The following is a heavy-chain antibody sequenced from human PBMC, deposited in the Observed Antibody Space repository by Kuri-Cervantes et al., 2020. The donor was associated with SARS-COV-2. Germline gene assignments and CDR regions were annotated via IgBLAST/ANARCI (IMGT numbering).Heavy chain of an antibody. CDR3: ARYYYDSRGYVFFDY. J-gene: IGHJ4*02. D-gene: IGHD3-22*01. V-gene: IGHV4-31*03. Sequence: LRLSCTVSGGSIRSDGYYWSWIRQRPGKGLEWIGYIYSGGTTYYSPSLKSRLTISMDTSMNHFSLKLGAVTAADTAMYYCARYYYDSRGYVFFDYWGRGNPVTVSS. CDR1: GGSIRSDGYY. CDR2: IYSGGTT.